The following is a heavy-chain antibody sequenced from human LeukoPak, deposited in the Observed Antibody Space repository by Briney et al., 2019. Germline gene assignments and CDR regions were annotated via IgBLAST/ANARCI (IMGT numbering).Heavy chain of an antibody. D-gene: IGHD6-25*01. Sequence: SETLTLTCAVYGGSFSGYYWSWIRQPPGKGLEWIWGNKHIGSTNYNPPLKSLDTILVDTCNNPFSLKLSSVIAAETAVYYCARGSAAAAYWGQGTLVAVPS. CDR2: NKHIGST. J-gene: IGHJ4*02. CDR3: ARGSAAAAY. CDR1: GGSFSGYY. V-gene: IGHV4-34*01.